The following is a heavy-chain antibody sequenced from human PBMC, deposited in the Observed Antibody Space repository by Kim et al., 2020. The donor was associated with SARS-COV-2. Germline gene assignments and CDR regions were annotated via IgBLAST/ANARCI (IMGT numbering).Heavy chain of an antibody. CDR2: LYHNGAT. Sequence: LYHNGATYFNPSLKSRVSISVDTSKNQFYLTLTSVTAADTAFYYCVRLAGHWGQGTLVTVSS. CDR3: VRLAGH. D-gene: IGHD6-19*01. J-gene: IGHJ4*02. V-gene: IGHV4-38-2*01.